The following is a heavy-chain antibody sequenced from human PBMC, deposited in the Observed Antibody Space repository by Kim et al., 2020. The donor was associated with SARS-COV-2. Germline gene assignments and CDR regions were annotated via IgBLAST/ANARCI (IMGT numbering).Heavy chain of an antibody. CDR3: ARETYYYGMDV. Sequence: NDYAVSVKSRIPINPDTSKNQFSLQLNSVTPEDTAVYYCARETYYYGMDVWGHGTTVTVSS. V-gene: IGHV6-1*01. CDR2: N. J-gene: IGHJ6*02.